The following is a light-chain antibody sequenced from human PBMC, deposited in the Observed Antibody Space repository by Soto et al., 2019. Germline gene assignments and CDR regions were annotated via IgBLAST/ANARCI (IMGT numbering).Light chain of an antibody. CDR3: QQYNNWWT. CDR2: GAS. J-gene: IGKJ1*01. CDR1: QSVDSN. V-gene: IGKV3-15*01. Sequence: EILMTQSPATLSVSPGERATLSCRASQSVDSNLAWYQQKPGQAPRLLIYGASTRATGISARFSGSGSGTGFTLTISSLQSEDFGVYYCQQYNNWWTFGQGTKVDIK.